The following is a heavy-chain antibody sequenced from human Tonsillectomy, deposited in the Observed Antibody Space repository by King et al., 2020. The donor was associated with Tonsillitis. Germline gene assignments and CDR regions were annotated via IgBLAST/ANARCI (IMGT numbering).Heavy chain of an antibody. Sequence: VQLVESGGGLVQPGGSLRLSCAASGFSFSSYAMTWVRQAPGKGLEWVSGISGSGGSTWHADSVEARFTISRDNSKNTLFLQMNGLRAEDTAVYYCAKQLSDDCRPLDSWGQGTPVTVSS. D-gene: IGHD2-21*02. V-gene: IGHV3-23*04. CDR1: GFSFSSYA. CDR3: AKQLSDDCRPLDS. CDR2: ISGSGGST. J-gene: IGHJ4*02.